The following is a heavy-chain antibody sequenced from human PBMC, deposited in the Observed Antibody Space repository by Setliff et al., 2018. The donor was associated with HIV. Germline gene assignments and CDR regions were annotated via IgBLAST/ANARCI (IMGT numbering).Heavy chain of an antibody. CDR3: AKHYRGSYYPDAFDM. CDR1: GFTFSDYY. D-gene: IGHD1-26*01. V-gene: IGHV3-11*01. J-gene: IGHJ3*02. CDR2: ISSSGSAI. Sequence: GSLRLSCAASGFTFSDYYMRWIRQTPGKGLECISYISSSGSAIYYADSVKGRFTISRDNAKNSLYLQMNSLRAEDTAVYYCAKHYRGSYYPDAFDMWGQGTGVTVSS.